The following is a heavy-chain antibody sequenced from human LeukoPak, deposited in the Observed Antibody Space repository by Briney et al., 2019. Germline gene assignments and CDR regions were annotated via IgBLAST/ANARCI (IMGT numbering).Heavy chain of an antibody. CDR3: ARLYCSGGSCWFDY. Sequence: GGSLRLSCAASGFTFSSYWMSWVRQAPGKGLEWVANIKQDGSEKYYVDSVKGRFTISRDNAKNLLYLQMNSLRAEDTAVYYCARLYCSGGSCWFDYWGQGTLVTVSS. J-gene: IGHJ4*02. D-gene: IGHD2-15*01. V-gene: IGHV3-7*01. CDR2: IKQDGSEK. CDR1: GFTFSSYW.